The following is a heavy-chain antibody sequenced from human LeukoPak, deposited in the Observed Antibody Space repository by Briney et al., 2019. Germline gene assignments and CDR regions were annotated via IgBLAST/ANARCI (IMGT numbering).Heavy chain of an antibody. Sequence: GRSLRLSCAASGFAFSSHGMHWVRQAPGKGLVWVSHINSDGSWTSYADSVKGRFTISKDNAKNTVYLQMNSLRAEDTAVYYCVSFYETYWGRGTLVTVSS. J-gene: IGHJ4*02. V-gene: IGHV3-74*01. CDR1: GFAFSSHG. CDR2: INSDGSWT. D-gene: IGHD2/OR15-2a*01. CDR3: VSFYETY.